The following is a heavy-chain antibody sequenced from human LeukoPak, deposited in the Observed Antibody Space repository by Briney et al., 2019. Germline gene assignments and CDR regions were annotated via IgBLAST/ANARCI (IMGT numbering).Heavy chain of an antibody. D-gene: IGHD4-23*01. J-gene: IGHJ4*02. CDR1: GFPFSSYA. CDR2: ISYDGSNK. Sequence: GRSLLLSCAASGFPFSSYAMHWVRQAPGKGLEWVAVISYDGSNKYYADSVKGRFTISRDNSKNTLYLQMNSLRAEDTAVYYCARATVAFDYWGQGTLVTVSS. CDR3: ARATVAFDY. V-gene: IGHV3-30-3*01.